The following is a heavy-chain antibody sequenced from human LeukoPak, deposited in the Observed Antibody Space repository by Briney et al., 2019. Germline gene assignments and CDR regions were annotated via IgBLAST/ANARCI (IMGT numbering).Heavy chain of an antibody. D-gene: IGHD1-26*01. V-gene: IGHV4-59*02. J-gene: IGHJ4*02. CDR1: RGSVTSYY. CDR2: VYFSGDT. Sequence: SETLSLTCTVSRGSVTSYYWSWIRQPPGKGLEWIGDVYFSGDTKYNPSLKSRVTISVDTSKNQFSLKLSSVTAADTAVYYCARDLVGARLTDYFDYWGQGTLVTVSS. CDR3: ARDLVGARLTDYFDY.